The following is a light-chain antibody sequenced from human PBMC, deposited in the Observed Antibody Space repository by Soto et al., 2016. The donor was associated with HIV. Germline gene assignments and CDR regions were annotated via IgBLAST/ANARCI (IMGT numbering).Light chain of an antibody. CDR1: NIGSKS. CDR3: QVWDSGNDHYV. CDR2: DDS. J-gene: IGLJ1*01. V-gene: IGLV3-21*03. Sequence: SYELTQPPSVSVAPGKTATISCGGDNIGSKSVHWYYQKPGQAPVLVVYDDSDRPSGIPERFSGSNLGGTATLTISRVEAGDEADYYCQVWDSGNDHYVFGTGTRVTVL.